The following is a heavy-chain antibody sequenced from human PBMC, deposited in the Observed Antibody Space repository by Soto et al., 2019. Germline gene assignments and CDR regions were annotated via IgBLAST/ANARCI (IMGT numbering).Heavy chain of an antibody. V-gene: IGHV1-8*01. D-gene: IGHD2-2*01. CDR1: GYTFTSYD. Sequence: ASVKVSCKASGYTFTSYDINWVRQATGQGLEGMGWMNPNSGNTGNAQKCQGRATMARDTSISTAYMELSSLKSEDTTVYSCAIGEDIVVVQDAAFDYWCQGTRVTVAS. CDR3: AIGEDIVVVQDAAFDY. CDR2: MNPNSGNT. J-gene: IGHJ4*02.